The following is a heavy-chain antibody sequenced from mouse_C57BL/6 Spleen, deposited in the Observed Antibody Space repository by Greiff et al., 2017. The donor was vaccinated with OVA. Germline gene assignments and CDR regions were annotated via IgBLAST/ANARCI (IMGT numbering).Heavy chain of an antibody. CDR1: GYSITSGYY. V-gene: IGHV3-6*01. CDR2: ISYDGSN. J-gene: IGHJ2*01. CDR3: AREETGFSFDY. Sequence: EVKLQESGPGLVKPSQSLSLTCSVTGYSITSGYYWNWIRQFPGNKLEWMGYISYDGSNNYNPSLKNRISITRDTSKNQFFLKLNSVTTEDTATYYCAREETGFSFDYWGQGTTLTVSS. D-gene: IGHD4-1*01.